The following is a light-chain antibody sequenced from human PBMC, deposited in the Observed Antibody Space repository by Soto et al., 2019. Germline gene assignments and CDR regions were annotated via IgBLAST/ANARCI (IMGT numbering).Light chain of an antibody. CDR2: GAS. CDR3: QQYNKWPYT. CDR1: QSVGSD. V-gene: IGKV3-15*01. Sequence: EIVMTQSPATLSVSPGEGATLSCRASQSVGSDFAWYQQKPGQSPRLLMYGASTRATGIPARFSGSGSGTEFTLTISSLQSEDVAVYYCQQYNKWPYTFGQGTNLEIK. J-gene: IGKJ2*01.